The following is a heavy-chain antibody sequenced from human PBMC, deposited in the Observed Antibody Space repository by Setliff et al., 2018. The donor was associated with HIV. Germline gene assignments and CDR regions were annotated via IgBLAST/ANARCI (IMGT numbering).Heavy chain of an antibody. Sequence: PSETLSLTCSVSGDAISPYYWSWIRQPPGKGLEWIGSIYYSGSTYYNPSLTSRVTISVDTSNNKFSLRLTSVTAADTALYYCARGAPYGSGRHRWNSWGQGTLVTVSS. V-gene: IGHV4-59*12. CDR2: IYYSGST. CDR1: GDAISPYY. CDR3: ARGAPYGSGRHRWNS. J-gene: IGHJ4*02. D-gene: IGHD3-10*01.